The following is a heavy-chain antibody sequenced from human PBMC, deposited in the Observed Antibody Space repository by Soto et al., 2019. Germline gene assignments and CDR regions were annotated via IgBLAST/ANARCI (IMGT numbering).Heavy chain of an antibody. CDR1: GGSFSSGAYY. J-gene: IGHJ4*02. CDR3: ARGDSSWAFVDY. CDR2: IYYSGSA. D-gene: IGHD6-13*01. V-gene: IGHV4-31*03. Sequence: PSETLSLTCTVSGGSFSSGAYYWSWIRQQPGKGLEWIGNIYYSGSAYYNPSLKSRVTISVDTSKNQFSLKLSSVTAADTAVYYCARGDSSWAFVDYWGQGTLVTVSS.